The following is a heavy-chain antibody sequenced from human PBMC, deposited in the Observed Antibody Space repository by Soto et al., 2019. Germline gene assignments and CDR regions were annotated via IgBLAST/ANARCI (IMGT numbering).Heavy chain of an antibody. V-gene: IGHV1-18*01. Sequence: QVYLMQSGTEVKKPGASVKVSCKASGYSFTTNGISWVRQAPGQGLEWMGWISTNSQNTNYPQKLQGRVTLTTDTSTRTAYMELRSLRFDDTAVYYCVRDVNHAFDIWGQGTRVIV. CDR3: VRDVNHAFDI. J-gene: IGHJ3*02. CDR2: ISTNSQNT. CDR1: GYSFTTNG.